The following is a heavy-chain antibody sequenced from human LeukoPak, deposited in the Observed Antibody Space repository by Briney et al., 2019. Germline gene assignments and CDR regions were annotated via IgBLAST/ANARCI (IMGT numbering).Heavy chain of an antibody. CDR1: GFTFSNAW. Sequence: PGGSLRLSCAASGFTFSNAWMSWVRQAPGKGLEWVGRIKSKTEGGTTDYAAPVKGRFTISRDDSKNTLYLQMNSLKTEDTAVYYCTTDKYDFWSGYLPLFDYWGQGTLVTVSS. CDR2: IKSKTEGGTT. D-gene: IGHD3-3*01. V-gene: IGHV3-15*01. CDR3: TTDKYDFWSGYLPLFDY. J-gene: IGHJ4*02.